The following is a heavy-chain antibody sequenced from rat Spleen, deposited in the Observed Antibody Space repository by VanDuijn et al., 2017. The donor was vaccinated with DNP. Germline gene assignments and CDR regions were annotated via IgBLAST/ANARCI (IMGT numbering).Heavy chain of an antibody. CDR2: VTTAGST. CDR3: AFQLGVFDD. D-gene: IGHD4-4*01. Sequence: EVQLQESGPGLVKPSQSLSLTCSVTGYSITNNFKWSWIRKFPGNRLEWMGYVTTAGSTDYNPSLKSRISITTDTSKNKFFLQVNSVATEDRATFDCAFQLGVFDDCGRGVMVTVSS. J-gene: IGHJ2*01. V-gene: IGHV3-3*01. CDR1: GYSITNNFK.